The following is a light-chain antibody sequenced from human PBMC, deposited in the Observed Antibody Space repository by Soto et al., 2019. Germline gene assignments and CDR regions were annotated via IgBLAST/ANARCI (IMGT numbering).Light chain of an antibody. Sequence: QSVLTQPPSVSAAPGQKVTISCSGSSSNIGNNYVSWYQHLPGTAPKLLIYDNSQRPSGIPDRFSGSKSGTSATLGITGLQTGDEADYYCGTWDSSLSARVFGGGTKLTVL. CDR1: SSNIGNNY. V-gene: IGLV1-51*01. CDR2: DNS. CDR3: GTWDSSLSARV. J-gene: IGLJ3*02.